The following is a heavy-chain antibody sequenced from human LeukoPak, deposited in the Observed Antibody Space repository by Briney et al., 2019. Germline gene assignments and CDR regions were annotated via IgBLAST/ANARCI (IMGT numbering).Heavy chain of an antibody. V-gene: IGHV4-59*12. CDR2: IYYSGST. CDR3: ARVGDELLFDP. J-gene: IGHJ5*02. D-gene: IGHD1-26*01. CDR1: GGSISSYY. Sequence: SETLSLTCTVSGGSISSYYWSWIRQPPGKGLEWIGYIYYSGSTNYNPSLKSRVTISVDRSKNQFSLKLSSVTAADTAVYYCARVGDELLFDPWGQGTLVTVSS.